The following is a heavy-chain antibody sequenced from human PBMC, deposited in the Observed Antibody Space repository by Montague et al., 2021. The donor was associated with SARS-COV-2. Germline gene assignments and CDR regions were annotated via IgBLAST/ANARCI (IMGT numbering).Heavy chain of an antibody. V-gene: IGHV4-4*07. J-gene: IGHJ2*01. CDR1: GGSISSYY. CDR2: IYTGGST. Sequence: SETLSLPCTVSGGSISSYYWSWIRQPAGKGLEWIGRIYTGGSTNYNPSLKSRVTMSVDTSKNQFSLKLSSVTAADTAVYYCARGLDYYDFWSGYYPAYWYFVLWGRGTLVTVSS. D-gene: IGHD3-3*01. CDR3: ARGLDYYDFWSGYYPAYWYFVL.